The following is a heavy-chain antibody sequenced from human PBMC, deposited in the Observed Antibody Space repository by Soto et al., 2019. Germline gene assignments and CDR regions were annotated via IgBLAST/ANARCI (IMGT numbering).Heavy chain of an antibody. Sequence: PGGSLRLSCAASGFTFNTYAMNWVRQAPGKGLEWVSIITGSGDSTYYADSVKGRFTISRDNSKNTLYLQMNSLRAEDTAVYYCARASTMGIAAAGTQAMDVWGKGTTVTVSS. J-gene: IGHJ6*04. D-gene: IGHD6-13*01. CDR3: ARASTMGIAAAGTQAMDV. CDR1: GFTFNTYA. CDR2: ITGSGDST. V-gene: IGHV3-23*01.